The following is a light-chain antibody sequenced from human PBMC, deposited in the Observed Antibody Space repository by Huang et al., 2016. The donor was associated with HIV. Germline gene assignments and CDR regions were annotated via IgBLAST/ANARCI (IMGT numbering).Light chain of an antibody. Sequence: IVLTQSPGTLSLSPGERATLSCRASQSVSSSYLAWYQQKPGQAPSLLIYGASSRATGIPDRFSGSGSGTDFTLTISRLQPEDFAVYYCQQYGSSPRTFGGGTQVEIK. V-gene: IGKV3-20*01. CDR3: QQYGSSPRT. J-gene: IGKJ4*01. CDR1: QSVSSSY. CDR2: GAS.